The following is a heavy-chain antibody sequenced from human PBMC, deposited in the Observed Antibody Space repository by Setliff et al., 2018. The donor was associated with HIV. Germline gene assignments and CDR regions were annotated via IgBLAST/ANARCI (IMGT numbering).Heavy chain of an antibody. Sequence: SETLSLTCTVSGGSISSSSYYWGWIRQPPGKGLEWIGSIYYSGSTYFNPSLKSRVSISTDTSKNQFSLKLTSVTAADTAVYYCAKGEVFAYYYDSSGLFDIWGQGTMVTVSS. CDR2: IYYSGST. D-gene: IGHD3-22*01. CDR1: GGSISSSSYY. CDR3: AKGEVFAYYYDSSGLFDI. V-gene: IGHV4-39*07. J-gene: IGHJ3*02.